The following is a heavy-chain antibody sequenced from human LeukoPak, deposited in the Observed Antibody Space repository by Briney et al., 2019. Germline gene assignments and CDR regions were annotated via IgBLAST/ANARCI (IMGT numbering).Heavy chain of an antibody. D-gene: IGHD2-2*01. CDR2: IRYDGSNK. CDR3: AKEGLGYCSSTSCSSFDY. Sequence: PGGSLRLSCAASGFTFSSYGMHWVRQAPGKGLEWVAFIRYDGSNKYYADSVKGRFTISRDNSKNTLYLQMNSLRAEDTAAYYCAKEGLGYCSSTSCSSFDYWGQGTLVTVSS. J-gene: IGHJ4*02. V-gene: IGHV3-30*02. CDR1: GFTFSSYG.